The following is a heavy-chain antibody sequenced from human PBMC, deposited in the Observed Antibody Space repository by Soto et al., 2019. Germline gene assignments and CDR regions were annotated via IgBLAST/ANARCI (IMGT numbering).Heavy chain of an antibody. J-gene: IGHJ4*02. V-gene: IGHV4-4*07. CDR2: VYNSGNT. Sequence: QVQLQESGPGLVKPSETLSLTCTVSGGSMTGYFWSWIRQPAGKALEWIGHVYNSGNTDYNPSLASRTTMAVDASKRQCSLKVKSVTAADTVVYYCARTHWVSGTEYWGQGILVTVSS. D-gene: IGHD6-19*01. CDR3: ARTHWVSGTEY. CDR1: GGSMTGYF.